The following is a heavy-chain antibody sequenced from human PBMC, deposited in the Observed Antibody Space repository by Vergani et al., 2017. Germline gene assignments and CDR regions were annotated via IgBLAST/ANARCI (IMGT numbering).Heavy chain of an antibody. CDR1: GFALNRHA. CDR3: ASARXIETCYMSNWLDS. D-gene: IGHD3-9*01. J-gene: IGHJ5*01. V-gene: IGHV3-30-3*01. Sequence: QVQLVESGGGVVQPGTSLRLSCVVSGFALNRHAMYWVRQAPGKGLEWVVGISFDGTNEYYPDLVKGRFTISRDIAKNTLYLQMNSLRVEDTGVYYCASARXIETCYMSNWLDSWGQGTLVTVSS. CDR2: ISFDGTNE.